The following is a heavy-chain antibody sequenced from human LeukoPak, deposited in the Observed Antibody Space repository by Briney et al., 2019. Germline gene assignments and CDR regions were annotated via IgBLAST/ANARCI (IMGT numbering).Heavy chain of an antibody. CDR3: AKGGPQFFDY. J-gene: IGHJ4*02. CDR2: ISGSGGTT. V-gene: IGHV3-23*01. Sequence: PGGSLRLSCVASGFTFSNYAMTWVRQAPGKGLEWVSTISGSGGTTNYADSVKGRFTISRDSSKNTLYLQMNSLRAEDTAVYFCAKGGPQFFDYWGQGSPVTVSS. CDR1: GFTFSNYA. D-gene: IGHD5-24*01.